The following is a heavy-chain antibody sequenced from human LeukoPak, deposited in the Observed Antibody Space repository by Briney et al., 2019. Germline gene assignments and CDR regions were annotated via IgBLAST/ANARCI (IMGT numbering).Heavy chain of an antibody. CDR1: GYTFTGYY. Sequence: ASVKVSCKASGYTFTGYYMHWVRQAPGQGLEWIGWINPNSGGTNYAQKFQGRVTMTRDMSTSTDYMELSSLRSEDTAVYYCARDHSVGDIAWWFDPWGQGTLVTVSS. CDR3: ARDHSVGDIAWWFDP. J-gene: IGHJ5*02. D-gene: IGHD3-10*01. CDR2: INPNSGGT. V-gene: IGHV1-2*02.